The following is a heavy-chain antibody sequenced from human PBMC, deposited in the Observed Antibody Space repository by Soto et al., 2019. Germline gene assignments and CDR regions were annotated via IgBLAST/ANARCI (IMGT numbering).Heavy chain of an antibody. D-gene: IGHD3-3*01. J-gene: IGHJ3*02. CDR1: GFTFSSYA. CDR2: ISGSGGST. CDR3: AKDSRTIFGVVIHNAFDI. Sequence: EVQLLESGGGLVQPGGSLRLSCAASGFTFSSYAMSWVRQAPGKGLEWVSAISGSGGSTYYADSVKGRFTISRDNSKNTLYLQMNSLRAEDTAVYYCAKDSRTIFGVVIHNAFDIWGQGTMVTVSS. V-gene: IGHV3-23*01.